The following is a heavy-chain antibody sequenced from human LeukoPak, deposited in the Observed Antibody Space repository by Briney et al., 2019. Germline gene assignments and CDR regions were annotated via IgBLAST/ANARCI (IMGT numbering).Heavy chain of an antibody. CDR1: GFTFGNAW. CDR3: TTATPLGSSWNHY. J-gene: IGHJ4*02. Sequence: GGSLRLSCAASGFTFGNAWMSWVRQAPGKGLEWVGRIKSNSDGGTTDYAAPVKGRFTISRDDSENTLFLQMNSLKTEDTAVYYCTTATPLGSSWNHYWGQGTLVTVSS. V-gene: IGHV3-15*01. D-gene: IGHD6-13*01. CDR2: IKSNSDGGTT.